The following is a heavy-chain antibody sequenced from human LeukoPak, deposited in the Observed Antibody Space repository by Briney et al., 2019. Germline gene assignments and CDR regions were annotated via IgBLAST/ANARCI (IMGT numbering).Heavy chain of an antibody. CDR3: ARLEYSSGWYVC. Sequence: PSETLSLTCSVAGGSMSRYYWSWIRQPPGKGLEWIGYIYYSGSTNYNPSPKNRVTISVDTSKKEFSLKLSSVTAADTAVYFCARLEYSSGWYVCWGQGTLVTVSS. J-gene: IGHJ5*01. V-gene: IGHV4-59*01. CDR1: GGSMSRYY. CDR2: IYYSGST. D-gene: IGHD3-22*01.